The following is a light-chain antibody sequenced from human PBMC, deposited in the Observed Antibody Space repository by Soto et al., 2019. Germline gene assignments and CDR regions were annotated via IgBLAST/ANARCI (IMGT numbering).Light chain of an antibody. CDR1: QTVNNKY. J-gene: IGKJ1*01. Sequence: EIVLTQSPATLSVSPGERATLSCRASQTVNNKYLAWYQQTPGQAPRLLIYGASSRATGIPDRFSGSGSGTDFTLSINRLEPEDFAVYYCHQFGSSPQTFGQGTKVDIK. CDR3: HQFGSSPQT. CDR2: GAS. V-gene: IGKV3-20*01.